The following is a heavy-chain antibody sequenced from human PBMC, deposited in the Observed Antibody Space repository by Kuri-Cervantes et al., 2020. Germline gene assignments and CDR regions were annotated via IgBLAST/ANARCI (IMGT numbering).Heavy chain of an antibody. CDR1: GFTFSSYA. CDR2: ISYDGSNK. J-gene: IGHJ6*02. CDR3: AKGRYYYGSGSYRDGMDV. D-gene: IGHD3-10*01. V-gene: IGHV3-30*18. Sequence: GGSLRLSCAASGFTFSSYAMSWVRQAPGKGLEWVAVISYDGSNKYYADSVKGRFTISRDNSKNTLYLQMNSLRAEDTAVYYCAKGRYYYGSGSYRDGMDVWGQGTTVTVSS.